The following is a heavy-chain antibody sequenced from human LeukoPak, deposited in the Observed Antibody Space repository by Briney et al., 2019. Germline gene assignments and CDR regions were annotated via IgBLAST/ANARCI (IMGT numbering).Heavy chain of an antibody. D-gene: IGHD5-18*01. Sequence: SETLSLTCTVSGGSISSYYWSWIRQPAGRGLEWIGRIYTRGSTNYNPSLKSRVTISVDTSKNQFSLKLSSATAADTAVYYCAARGYSYGYIPYWGQGTLVTVSS. CDR2: IYTRGST. J-gene: IGHJ4*02. CDR1: GGSISSYY. CDR3: AARGYSYGYIPY. V-gene: IGHV4-4*07.